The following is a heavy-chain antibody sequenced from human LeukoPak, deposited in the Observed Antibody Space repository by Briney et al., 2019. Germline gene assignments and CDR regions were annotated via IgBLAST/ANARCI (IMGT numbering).Heavy chain of an antibody. V-gene: IGHV3-23*01. CDR1: GFFFSNYD. CDR2: LSGSGGST. CDR3: VKGVTYYYDTSGYYLDY. Sequence: GGSLRLSCAASGFFFSNYDMNWVRQAPGKGLEWVSGLSGSGGSTFYADSVKGRFTISRDNSKNTLYLQMSSLRAEDTAVYYCVKGVTYYYDTSGYYLDYWGQGTLVTVSS. J-gene: IGHJ4*02. D-gene: IGHD3-22*01.